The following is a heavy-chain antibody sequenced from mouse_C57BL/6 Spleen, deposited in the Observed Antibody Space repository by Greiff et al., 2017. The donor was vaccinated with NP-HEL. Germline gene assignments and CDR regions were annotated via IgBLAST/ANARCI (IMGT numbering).Heavy chain of an antibody. CDR2: INYDGSST. J-gene: IGHJ3*01. CDR3: AREGDYDPFAY. V-gene: IGHV5-16*01. CDR1: GFTFSDYY. Sequence: EVKLMESEGGLVQPGSSMKLSCTASGFTFSDYYMAWVRQVPEKGLEWVANINYDGSSTYYLDSLKSRFIISRDNAKNILYLQMSSLKSEDTATYYCAREGDYDPFAYWGQGTLVTVSA. D-gene: IGHD2-4*01.